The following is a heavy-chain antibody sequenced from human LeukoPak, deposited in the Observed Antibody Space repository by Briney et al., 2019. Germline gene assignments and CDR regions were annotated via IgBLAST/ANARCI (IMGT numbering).Heavy chain of an antibody. Sequence: GGSLRLSCAASRFTFNSYGMSWVRQAPGKGLEWVANIKQDGSEKYYVDSVKGRFTISRDNAKNSLYLQMNSLRAEDTAAYYCARRRYSGSSQHFDYWGQGTLVTVSS. CDR2: IKQDGSEK. V-gene: IGHV3-7*01. CDR1: RFTFNSYG. J-gene: IGHJ4*02. D-gene: IGHD1-26*01. CDR3: ARRRYSGSSQHFDY.